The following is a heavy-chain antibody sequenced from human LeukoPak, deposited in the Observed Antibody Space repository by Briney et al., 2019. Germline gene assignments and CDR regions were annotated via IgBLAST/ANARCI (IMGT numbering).Heavy chain of an antibody. CDR1: VFTFSSYS. Sequence: PGGSLRLSCAASVFTFSSYSMNWGRQAPGKGLEWVSSISSSSSYIYYADSVKGRFTISRDNAKNSLYLQMNSLRAEDTAVYYCAGDLSGSYLHYWGQGTLVTVSS. CDR2: ISSSSSYI. V-gene: IGHV3-21*01. D-gene: IGHD3-10*01. J-gene: IGHJ4*02. CDR3: AGDLSGSYLHY.